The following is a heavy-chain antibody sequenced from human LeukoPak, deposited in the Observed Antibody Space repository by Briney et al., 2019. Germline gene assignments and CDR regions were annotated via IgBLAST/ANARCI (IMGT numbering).Heavy chain of an antibody. Sequence: GASVKVSCKASGGTFSSYAISWVRQAPGQGLEWMGGIIPIFGTANYAQKFQGRVTITTDESTSTAYMELSSLRSEDTAVYYCARDGHDYYGSEIDYWGQGTLVTVSS. V-gene: IGHV1-69*05. CDR1: GGTFSSYA. J-gene: IGHJ4*02. D-gene: IGHD3-10*01. CDR2: IIPIFGTA. CDR3: ARDGHDYYGSEIDY.